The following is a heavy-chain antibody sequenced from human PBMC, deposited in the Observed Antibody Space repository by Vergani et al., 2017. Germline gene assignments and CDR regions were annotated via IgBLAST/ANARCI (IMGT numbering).Heavy chain of an antibody. Sequence: QVQLVQSGAEVKKPGASVKVSCKASGYTFTSYAMHWVRQAPGQRLEWMGWSNAGNGNTKYSQEFQGRVTITRDTSASTAYMELRSLRSDDTAVYYCARGYNLWTDWDYYYYGMDVWGQGTTVTVSS. D-gene: IGHD1-14*01. CDR3: ARGYNLWTDWDYYYYGMDV. CDR1: GYTFTSYA. CDR2: SNAGNGNT. J-gene: IGHJ6*02. V-gene: IGHV1-3*02.